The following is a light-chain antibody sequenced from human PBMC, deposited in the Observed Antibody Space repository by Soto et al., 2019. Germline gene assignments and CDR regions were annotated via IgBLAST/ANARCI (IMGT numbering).Light chain of an antibody. CDR3: QQYYTYPWT. Sequence: DIQMTQSPSSLSASVGDRVTIICRASQSVSTRLAWYQQKPGKAPKILIFDASTLESGVPSRFSGSESGLEFTLTISSLQPDDFATYYCQQYYTYPWTFGQGTKVDIK. V-gene: IGKV1-5*02. CDR1: QSVSTR. CDR2: DAS. J-gene: IGKJ1*01.